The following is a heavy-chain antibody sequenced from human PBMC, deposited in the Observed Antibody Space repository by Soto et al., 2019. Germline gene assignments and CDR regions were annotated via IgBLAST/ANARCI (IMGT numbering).Heavy chain of an antibody. D-gene: IGHD2-8*01. V-gene: IGHV1-8*01. Sequence: QVQLVQSGAEVKKPGASVKVSCKASGYTFTSYDINWVRQATGQGLEWMGWMNPNSGNTGYAQKFQGRVTMTRNTSISTAYMELSSLRSEDTAVYYCARAYCTNGVCYRRGGFDYWGQGTLVTVSS. J-gene: IGHJ4*02. CDR1: GYTFTSYD. CDR2: MNPNSGNT. CDR3: ARAYCTNGVCYRRGGFDY.